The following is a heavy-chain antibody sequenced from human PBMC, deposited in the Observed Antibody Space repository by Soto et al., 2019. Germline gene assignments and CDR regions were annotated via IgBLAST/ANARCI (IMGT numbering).Heavy chain of an antibody. CDR2: ISGSGSST. CDR3: VKQEWELRAPLGCTLDY. J-gene: IGHJ4*02. Sequence: EVQLLESGGGLVQPGGSLRLSCAASGFTFSSYAMSWVRQAPGKGLEWVSGISGSGSSTYYADSVKGRCTISRDNSKNTLYLQMNSLRAEDTAVYYCVKQEWELRAPLGCTLDYWGQGTLVTVSS. CDR1: GFTFSSYA. V-gene: IGHV3-23*01. D-gene: IGHD1-26*01.